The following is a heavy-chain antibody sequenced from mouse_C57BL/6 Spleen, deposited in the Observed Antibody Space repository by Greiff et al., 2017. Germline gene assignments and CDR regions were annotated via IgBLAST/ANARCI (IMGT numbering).Heavy chain of an antibody. V-gene: IGHV1-69*01. D-gene: IGHD2-1*01. CDR1: GYTFTSYW. CDR2: IDPSDSYT. Sequence: VQLQQSGAELVMPGASVKLYCKASGYTFTSYWMHWVKQRPGQGLEWIGEIDPSDSYTNYNQKFKGKSTLTVDKSSSTAYMQLSSLTSEDSAVYYCARYGNYFDYWGQGTTLTVSS. J-gene: IGHJ2*01. CDR3: ARYGNYFDY.